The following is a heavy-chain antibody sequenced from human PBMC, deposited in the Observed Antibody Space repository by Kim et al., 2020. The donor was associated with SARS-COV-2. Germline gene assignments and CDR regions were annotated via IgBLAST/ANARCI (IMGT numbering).Heavy chain of an antibody. Sequence: NSADSVKGRFTITRDNSKNTLYLQMNSLRVEDTAIYYCAKATYSGSYYSDYWGQGTLVTVSS. D-gene: IGHD1-26*01. J-gene: IGHJ4*02. CDR3: AKATYSGSYYSDY. V-gene: IGHV3-30-3*02.